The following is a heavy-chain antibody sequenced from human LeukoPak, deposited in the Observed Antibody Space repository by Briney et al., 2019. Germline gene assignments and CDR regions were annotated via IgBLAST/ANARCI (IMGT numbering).Heavy chain of an antibody. CDR1: GGSISSGSYY. Sequence: SETLSLTCTVSGGSISSGSYYWSWIRQPAGKGLEWIGRIYSSGSTNYNPSLKSRVTISLDTSKNQFSLKLSSVTAADTAVYYCARVGGSGYYYWNTPHEIYYFDYWGQGTLVTVSS. CDR3: ARVGGSGYYYWNTPHEIYYFDY. J-gene: IGHJ4*02. V-gene: IGHV4-61*02. D-gene: IGHD3-22*01. CDR2: IYSSGST.